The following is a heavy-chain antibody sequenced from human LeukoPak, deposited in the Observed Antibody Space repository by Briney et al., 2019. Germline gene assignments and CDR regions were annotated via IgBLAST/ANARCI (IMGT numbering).Heavy chain of an antibody. Sequence: GSLRLSCAASGFTFSNAWMSWVRQAPGKGLEYVSAISSNGGSTYYANSVKGRFTISRDNSKNTLYLQMGSLRAEDMAVYYCARTGYSGSYDYWGQGTLVTVSS. CDR1: GFTFSNAW. CDR3: ARTGYSGSYDY. J-gene: IGHJ4*02. CDR2: ISSNGGST. V-gene: IGHV3-64*01. D-gene: IGHD1-26*01.